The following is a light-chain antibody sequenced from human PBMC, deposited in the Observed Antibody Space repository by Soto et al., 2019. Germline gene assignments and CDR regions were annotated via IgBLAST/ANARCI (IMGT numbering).Light chain of an antibody. V-gene: IGKV1-39*01. Sequence: DIQMTQSPSSLAASVGDRVAITCRTSQTISDYLNWYQHKPGKAPKLLISAASSLQSGVPSRFSGSGSGTDFTLTISSLQPEDFATYYCLQDYNYPLTIGGGTKVDIK. CDR3: LQDYNYPLT. J-gene: IGKJ4*01. CDR1: QTISDY. CDR2: AAS.